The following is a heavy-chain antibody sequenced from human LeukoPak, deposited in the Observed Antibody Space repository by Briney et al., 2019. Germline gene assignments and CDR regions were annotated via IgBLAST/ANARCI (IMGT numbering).Heavy chain of an antibody. Sequence: PSETLSLTCTVSGGSISSYNWSWTRQPPGKGLEWIGYIYYSGSTNYNPSLKSRVTISVDTSKNQFSLKLSSVTAADTAVYYCARERLYGMDVWGQGTTVTVSS. CDR2: IYYSGST. CDR3: ARERLYGMDV. V-gene: IGHV4-59*01. CDR1: GGSISSYN. J-gene: IGHJ6*02.